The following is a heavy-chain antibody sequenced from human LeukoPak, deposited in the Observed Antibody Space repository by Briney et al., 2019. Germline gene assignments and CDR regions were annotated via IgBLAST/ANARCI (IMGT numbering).Heavy chain of an antibody. CDR1: GGSFSGYY. J-gene: IGHJ5*02. D-gene: IGHD6-13*01. CDR2: INHSGST. V-gene: IGHV4-34*01. Sequence: SETLSLTCAVYGGSFSGYYWSWIRQPPGKGLEWIGEINHSGSTNYNPSLKSRVTISVDTSKNQFSLKLSSVTAADTAVYYCARQTRIAAAGSVAPWGQGTLVTVSS. CDR3: ARQTRIAAAGSVAP.